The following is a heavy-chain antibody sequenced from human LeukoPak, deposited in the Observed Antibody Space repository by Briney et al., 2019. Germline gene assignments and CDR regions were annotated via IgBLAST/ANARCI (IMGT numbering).Heavy chain of an antibody. CDR3: ARRYNSNSRGLYFDL. V-gene: IGHV3-13*04. Sequence: PGGSLRLSCGASGFTFSDYDMHWVRQGTGKGLEWVSAIGTAGDRYYPGSVKGRFTISRENAKDSLYLQMNSLRAEDTAVYYCARRYNSNSRGLYFDLWGRGTLVAVSS. J-gene: IGHJ2*01. CDR2: IGTAGDR. CDR1: GFTFSDYD. D-gene: IGHD1-1*01.